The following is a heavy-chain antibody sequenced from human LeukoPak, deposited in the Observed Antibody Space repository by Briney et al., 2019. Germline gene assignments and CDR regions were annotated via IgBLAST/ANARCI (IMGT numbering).Heavy chain of an antibody. D-gene: IGHD5-18*01. Sequence: GGPLRLSCAASGFTFSSYALSWVPKAPGKGLEGVSAISGSGGSTYYADSVKGRFTISRDNSKNTLYLQMNILRAEDTAVYYCATVDTAMGTFYYFDYWGQGTLVTVSS. CDR2: ISGSGGST. V-gene: IGHV3-23*01. CDR3: ATVDTAMGTFYYFDY. J-gene: IGHJ4*02. CDR1: GFTFSSYA.